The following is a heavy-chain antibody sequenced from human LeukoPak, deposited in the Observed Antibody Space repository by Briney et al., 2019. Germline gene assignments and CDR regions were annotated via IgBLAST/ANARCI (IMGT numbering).Heavy chain of an antibody. V-gene: IGHV3-23*01. CDR2: ISGSGGST. Sequence: GGSLRLSCAASGFTFSSNAMSWVRQAPGKGLEWVSTISGSGGSTYYADSVKGRFTISRDNSKYTLYLQMNSLRAEDTAVYYCAKDLLVTAVYYFDYWGQGTLVTVSS. CDR1: GFTFSSNA. J-gene: IGHJ4*02. CDR3: AKDLLVTAVYYFDY. D-gene: IGHD2-21*02.